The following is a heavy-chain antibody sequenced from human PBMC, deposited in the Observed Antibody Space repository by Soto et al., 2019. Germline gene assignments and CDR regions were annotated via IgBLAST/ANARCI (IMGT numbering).Heavy chain of an antibody. CDR3: ASAPDIVGIGAFDI. Sequence: QVQLVESGGGVVQPGRSLRLSCAASGFTFSSYGMHWVRQAPGKGLEWVAVIWYDGSNKYYADSVKGRFTISRDNSKNTLYLQMNSLRAEDTAVYYCASAPDIVGIGAFDIWGQGTMVTVS. CDR1: GFTFSSYG. J-gene: IGHJ3*02. D-gene: IGHD2-15*01. CDR2: IWYDGSNK. V-gene: IGHV3-33*01.